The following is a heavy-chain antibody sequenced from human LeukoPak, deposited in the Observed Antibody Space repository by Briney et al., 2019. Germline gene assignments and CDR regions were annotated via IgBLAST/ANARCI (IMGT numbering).Heavy chain of an antibody. CDR1: GFTVSSYY. CDR2: IYSGGST. D-gene: IGHD3-10*01. J-gene: IGHJ5*02. CDR3: ARAHYYGSGRHNWFDP. Sequence: GGSLRLSCAASGFTVSSYYMSWVRQAPGKGLEGVSIIYSGGSTYHADSVKGRFTISRDNSKNTLYLQMNTLRAEDTAVYYCARAHYYGSGRHNWFDPWGQGTLVTVSS. V-gene: IGHV3-66*02.